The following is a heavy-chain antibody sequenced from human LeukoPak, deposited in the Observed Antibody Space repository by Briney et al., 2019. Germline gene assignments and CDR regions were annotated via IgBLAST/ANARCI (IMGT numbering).Heavy chain of an antibody. J-gene: IGHJ4*02. V-gene: IGHV4-61*08. D-gene: IGHD3-3*01. Sequence: PSQTLSLTCTVSGGSISSGDYYWSWIRQPPGKGLEWIGYIYYSGSTNYNPSLKSRVTISVDTSKNQFSLKLSSVTAADTAVYYCARAVTIFGVVTIFDYWGQGTLVTVSS. CDR3: ARAVTIFGVVTIFDY. CDR2: IYYSGST. CDR1: GGSISSGDYY.